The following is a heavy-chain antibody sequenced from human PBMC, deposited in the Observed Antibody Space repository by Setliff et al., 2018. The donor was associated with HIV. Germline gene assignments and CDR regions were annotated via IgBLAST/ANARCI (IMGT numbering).Heavy chain of an antibody. V-gene: IGHV4-4*02. CDR3: ARKEVIGPRRLYYYLDR. CDR1: GGSISSSNW. D-gene: IGHD6-6*01. Sequence: PSETLSLTCAVSGGSISSSNWWSWVRQPPGKGLEWIGEIYHGGSTNYNPSLKSRVTISVDKSKNQFSLDLESVTAADTAVYYCARKEVIGPRRLYYYLDRGGRGTLVTVSS. CDR2: IYHGGST. J-gene: IGHJ2*01.